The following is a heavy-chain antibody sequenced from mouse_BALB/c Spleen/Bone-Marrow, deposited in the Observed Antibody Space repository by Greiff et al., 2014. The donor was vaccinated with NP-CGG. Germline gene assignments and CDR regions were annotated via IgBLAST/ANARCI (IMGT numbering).Heavy chain of an antibody. CDR2: IDPADGNT. J-gene: IGHJ3*01. V-gene: IGHV14-3*02. Sequence: EVKLMESGAELVKPGASVKLSCTASGFNIKDTYMHWVKQRPEQGLEWIGRIDPADGNTKSDPKFQGKATITADTSSNTAYLQPSRLTSEDTSVYYSAAYYYNSSQFAYWGQGTLVTVSA. D-gene: IGHD1-1*01. CDR1: GFNIKDTY. CDR3: AAYYYNSSQFAY.